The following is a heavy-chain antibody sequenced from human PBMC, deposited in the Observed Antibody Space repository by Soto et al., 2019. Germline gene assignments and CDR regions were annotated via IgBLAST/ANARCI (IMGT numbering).Heavy chain of an antibody. J-gene: IGHJ6*02. CDR2: ISGSGGST. CDR3: AKATGLSYYYYGMDV. CDR1: GFTFSSYA. Sequence: PGGSLRLSCAASGFTFSSYAMSWVRQAPGKGLEWVSAISGSGGSTYYADSVKGRFTISRDNSKNTLYLQMNSLRAEDTAVYYCAKATGLSYYYYGMDVWGQGTTVTVSS. V-gene: IGHV3-23*01. D-gene: IGHD3-10*01.